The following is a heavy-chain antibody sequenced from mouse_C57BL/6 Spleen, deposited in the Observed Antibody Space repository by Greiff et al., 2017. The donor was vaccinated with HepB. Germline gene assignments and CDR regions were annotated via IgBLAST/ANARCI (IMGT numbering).Heavy chain of an antibody. CDR2: IHPNSGST. Sequence: VQLQQPGAELVKPGASVKLSCKASGYTFTSYWMHWVKQRPGQGLEWIGMIHPNSGSTNYNEKFKSKATLTVDKSSSTAYMQLSSLTSEDSAVYYCARDYGSSYVGAMDYWGQGTSVTVSS. CDR1: GYTFTSYW. J-gene: IGHJ4*01. D-gene: IGHD1-1*01. V-gene: IGHV1-64*01. CDR3: ARDYGSSYVGAMDY.